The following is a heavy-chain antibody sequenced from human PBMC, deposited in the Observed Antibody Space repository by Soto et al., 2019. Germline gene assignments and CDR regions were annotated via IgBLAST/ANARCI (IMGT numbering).Heavy chain of an antibody. CDR3: AKGYDFWSGYLGY. Sequence: PGGSLRLSCAASGFTFSSYPMSWVRQAPGKGLEWVSAISCSGGSTYYADSVKGRFTICRDNSKNTLYLQMNSLRGEDTAVYYCAKGYDFWSGYLGYWGQGTLVTVSS. V-gene: IGHV3-23*01. J-gene: IGHJ4*02. D-gene: IGHD3-3*01. CDR2: ISCSGGST. CDR1: GFTFSSYP.